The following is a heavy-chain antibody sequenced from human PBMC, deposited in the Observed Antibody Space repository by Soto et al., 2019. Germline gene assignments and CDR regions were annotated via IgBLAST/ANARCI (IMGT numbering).Heavy chain of an antibody. J-gene: IGHJ5*02. Sequence: LSLTCAVSGGSISSSNWWSWVPQPPGKRLEWIGEIYHSGSTNSTPSLKRRVTISVDKSKEKFSLKMSSVTAAHTAVYFSASDSRGYYWFNPWGQGPLVTV. CDR2: IYHSGST. V-gene: IGHV4-4*01. D-gene: IGHD3-22*01. CDR1: GGSISSSNW. CDR3: ASDSRGYYWFNP.